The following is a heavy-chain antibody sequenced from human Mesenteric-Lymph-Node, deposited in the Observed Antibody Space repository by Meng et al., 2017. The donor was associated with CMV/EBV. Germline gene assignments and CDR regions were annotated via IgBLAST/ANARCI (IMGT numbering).Heavy chain of an antibody. CDR2: INPSGGGT. D-gene: IGHD3-3*01. V-gene: IGHV1-46*01. CDR3: ARELFTIFGVVINYYYGMDV. Sequence: ASVKVSCKASGYTFTSYYMHWVRQAPGQGLEWMGIINPSGGGTSYAQKFQDRVTMTRDTSTSTVYMELSSLRSEDTAVYYCARELFTIFGVVINYYYGMDVWGQGTTVTVSS. J-gene: IGHJ6*02. CDR1: GYTFTSYY.